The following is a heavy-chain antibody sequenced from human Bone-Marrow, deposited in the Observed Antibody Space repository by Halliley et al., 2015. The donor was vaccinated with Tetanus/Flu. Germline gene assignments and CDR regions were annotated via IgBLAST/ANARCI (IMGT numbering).Heavy chain of an antibody. CDR3: TKTSH. D-gene: IGHD4-17*01. Sequence: SLRLSCAASGFTFSGSAMHWVRQAFGKGLEWVGHIRSKANAYATAYTASVKGRFTISRDDSMNTAYLQMNSLKTEDTAVYYCTKTSHWGQGTLVTVSS. J-gene: IGHJ4*02. CDR1: GFTFSGSA. CDR2: IRSKANAYAT. V-gene: IGHV3-73*01.